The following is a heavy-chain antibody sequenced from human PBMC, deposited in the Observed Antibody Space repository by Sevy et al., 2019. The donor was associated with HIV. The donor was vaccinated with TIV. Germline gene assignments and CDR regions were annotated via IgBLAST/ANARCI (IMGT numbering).Heavy chain of an antibody. D-gene: IGHD6-13*01. CDR1: GFTFDDYG. CDR2: INWNGGST. J-gene: IGHJ4*02. V-gene: IGHV3-20*04. Sequence: GGSLRLSCAASGFTFDDYGMSWVRQAPGKGLEWVSGINWNGGSTGYADSVKGRFTISRDNAKNSLYLQMNSLRAEDTALYYCARGPRGSWYSPIGGRFDYWGQGTLVTVSS. CDR3: ARGPRGSWYSPIGGRFDY.